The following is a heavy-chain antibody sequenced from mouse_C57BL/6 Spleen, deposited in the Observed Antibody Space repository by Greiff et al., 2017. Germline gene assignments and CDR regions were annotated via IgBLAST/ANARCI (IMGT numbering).Heavy chain of an antibody. CDR1: GFNIKDDY. Sequence: VQLQQSGAELVRPGASVKLSCTASGFNIKDDYMHWVKQRPEQGLEWIGWIDPENGDTEYASQFQGQAPITADPSSNPAYLQLSSLTSEDTAFYYCTAAITTVLSPRYFDVWGTGTTVTVSS. D-gene: IGHD1-1*01. CDR3: TAAITTVLSPRYFDV. CDR2: IDPENGDT. J-gene: IGHJ1*03. V-gene: IGHV14-4*01.